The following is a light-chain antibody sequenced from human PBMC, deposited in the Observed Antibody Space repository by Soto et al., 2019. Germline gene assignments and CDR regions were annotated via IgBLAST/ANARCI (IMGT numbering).Light chain of an antibody. CDR3: QHYGNSRT. CDR1: QSVSNTY. CDR2: GAS. J-gene: IGKJ1*01. V-gene: IGKV3-20*01. Sequence: EIVLTQCPGTLSLSPGERATLSCRASQSVSNTYLAWYQQKPGQAPRLLIYGASSRATGIPDRFSGGGSGTDFTLTISRLEPEDFAVYYCQHYGNSRTFGQGTKVDIK.